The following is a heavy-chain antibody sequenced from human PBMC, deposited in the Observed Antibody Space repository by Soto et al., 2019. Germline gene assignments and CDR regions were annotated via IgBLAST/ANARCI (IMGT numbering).Heavy chain of an antibody. V-gene: IGHV3-66*01. CDR2: IDSGGVT. J-gene: IGHJ4*02. D-gene: IGHD2-21*01. Sequence: GGSLRLSCAAFGFTVRNNYMAWVRQAPGKGLEWVSTIDSGGVTSYADSVKDRFTISRDTSKNTVSLEMDRLRAEDTAVYFCARGGDCGGDCYLDNWGLGTPVTVSS. CDR3: ARGGDCGGDCYLDN. CDR1: GFTVRNNY.